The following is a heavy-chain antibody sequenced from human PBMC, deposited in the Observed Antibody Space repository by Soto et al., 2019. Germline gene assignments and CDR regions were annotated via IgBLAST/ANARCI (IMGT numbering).Heavy chain of an antibody. Sequence: SLSLACAAAGFTFSSYAMHWVRQAPGKGLAWVAVISYDGSNKYYADSVKGRFTISRDKSKNTLYLQMNSLRAEDTAVYYCARELIVVVPAAIRAQEDTDYYGMDVWGQGTTVTVSS. J-gene: IGHJ6*02. D-gene: IGHD2-2*02. CDR3: ARELIVVVPAAIRAQEDTDYYGMDV. CDR2: ISYDGSNK. V-gene: IGHV3-30-3*01. CDR1: GFTFSSYA.